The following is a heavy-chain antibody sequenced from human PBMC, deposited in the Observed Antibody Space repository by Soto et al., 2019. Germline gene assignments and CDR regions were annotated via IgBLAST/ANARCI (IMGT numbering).Heavy chain of an antibody. CDR2: ISAYNGNT. D-gene: IGHD2-8*01. J-gene: IGHJ4*02. CDR1: GYSFTSYG. V-gene: IGHV1-18*04. CDR3: AADATAWQQMVPSDY. Sequence: ASVKVSCKASGYSFTSYGISWVRQAPGQGLEWMGWISAYNGNTNYAQKLRDRVTLTRDMSTATTYMELSRLTSEDTAIYYRAADATAWQQMVPSDYWGQGTLVTVSS.